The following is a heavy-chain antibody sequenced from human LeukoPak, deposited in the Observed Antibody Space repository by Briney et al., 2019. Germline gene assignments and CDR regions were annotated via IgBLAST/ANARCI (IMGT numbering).Heavy chain of an antibody. D-gene: IGHD5-18*01. CDR3: ARVDYSYGYFDY. CDR2: IWYDGSSK. V-gene: IGHV3-33*01. Sequence: PGGSLRLSCAASGFTFSSYGMHWVRQAPGKGLEWVAVIWYDGSSKYYADSVKGRFTISRDNSKNTLYLQMDSLRAEDTAVYYCARVDYSYGYFDYWGQGTLVTVSS. CDR1: GFTFSSYG. J-gene: IGHJ4*02.